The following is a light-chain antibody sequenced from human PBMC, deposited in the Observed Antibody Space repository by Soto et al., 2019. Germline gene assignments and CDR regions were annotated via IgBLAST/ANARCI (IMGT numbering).Light chain of an antibody. CDR1: SSNIGNNP. V-gene: IGLV1-44*01. CDR3: AAWDDSLQVL. CDR2: NND. J-gene: IGLJ2*01. Sequence: QAVVTQTPSASGTPGQRVTISCSGSSSNIGNNPVNWYQQLPGTAPKLLIYNNDQQPSGVPDRFSGSKSGTSASLASSGRQSEDEADYYCAAWDDSLQVLFGGGTKLTVL.